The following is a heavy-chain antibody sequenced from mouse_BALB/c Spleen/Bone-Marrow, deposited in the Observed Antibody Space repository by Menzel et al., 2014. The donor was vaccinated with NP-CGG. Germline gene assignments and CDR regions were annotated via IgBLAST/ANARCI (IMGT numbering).Heavy chain of an antibody. CDR1: EYEFPSHD. CDR2: INSDGGST. Sequence: EVKVVESGGGLVQPGESLKLSCESNEYEFPSHDMSWVRKTLEERLELVAAINSDGGSTYYPDTMERRFIISRDNTKKTLYLQMSSLRSEDTALYYCARHGGYDPFAYWGQGTLVTVSA. D-gene: IGHD2-2*01. V-gene: IGHV5-2*01. J-gene: IGHJ3*01. CDR3: ARHGGYDPFAY.